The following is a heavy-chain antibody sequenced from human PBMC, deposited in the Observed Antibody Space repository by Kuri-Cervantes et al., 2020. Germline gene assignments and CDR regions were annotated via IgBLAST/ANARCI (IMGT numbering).Heavy chain of an antibody. CDR3: ARDLPCGSTSCSGYMDV. CDR1: GYSISSDYY. CDR2: IFHSGST. J-gene: IGHJ6*03. D-gene: IGHD2-2*01. Sequence: SETLSLTCAVSGYSISSDYYWGWIRQPPGKGLEWIGNIFHSGSTYYNPSLKSRVTISVDTSKNQVSLKLSSVTAADTAVYYCARDLPCGSTSCSGYMDVWGKGTTVTVSS. V-gene: IGHV4-38-2*02.